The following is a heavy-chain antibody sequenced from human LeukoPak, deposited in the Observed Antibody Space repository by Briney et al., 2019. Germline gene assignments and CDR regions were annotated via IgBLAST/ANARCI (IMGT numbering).Heavy chain of an antibody. CDR3: ARGMLSSAGYHWYYYMDV. CDR1: GFTSGSYW. D-gene: IGHD3-3*01. J-gene: IGHJ6*03. V-gene: IGHV3-74*01. CDR2: IDDVGTDT. Sequence: GGSLRLSCAASGFTSGSYWMHWVRQAPGKGPEWVSRIDDVGTDTHYAASVKGRFTISRDNAKNTRYLQMNSLRGEDTAVYYCARGMLSSAGYHWYYYMDVWGKGAMVTVSS.